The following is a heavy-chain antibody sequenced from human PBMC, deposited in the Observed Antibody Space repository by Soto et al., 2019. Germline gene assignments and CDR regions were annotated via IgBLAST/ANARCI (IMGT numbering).Heavy chain of an antibody. CDR2: IYTSGST. D-gene: IGHD6-6*01. CDR1: GGSITSYF. CDR3: ARDRTARGDWFDP. J-gene: IGHJ5*02. V-gene: IGHV4-4*07. Sequence: SETLSLTCTVSGGSITSYFCSWIRQPAGKGLEWIGRIYTSGSTNYNPSLKSRVTMSVDTSKNQFSLKLNSVTAADTAVYYCARDRTARGDWFDPWGQGTLVTVSS.